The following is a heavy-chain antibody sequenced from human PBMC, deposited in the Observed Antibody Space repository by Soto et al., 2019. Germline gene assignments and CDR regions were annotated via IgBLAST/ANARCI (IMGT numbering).Heavy chain of an antibody. J-gene: IGHJ5*02. CDR3: ARGWQDDILTGFGH. CDR2: IYYSGST. Sequence: SETLSLTCTVSGGSISSYYWSWIRQPPGKGLEWIGYIYYSGSTNYNPSLKSRVTISVDTSKNQFSLKLSSVTAADTAVYYCARGWQDDILTGFGHWGQGTLVTVSS. V-gene: IGHV4-59*01. D-gene: IGHD3-9*01. CDR1: GGSISSYY.